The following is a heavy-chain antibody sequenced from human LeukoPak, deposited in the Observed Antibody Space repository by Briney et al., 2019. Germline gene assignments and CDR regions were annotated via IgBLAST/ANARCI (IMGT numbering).Heavy chain of an antibody. V-gene: IGHV1-46*01. CDR3: ARGGRDGYIDF. Sequence: ASVKVSFKASGYTFTIYDINWVRQAPGQGLEWMGIINPSGGSTSYAQKFQGRVTMTRDTSTSTVYMELSSLRSEDTAAYYCARGGRDGYIDFWGQGTLVTVSS. D-gene: IGHD5-24*01. J-gene: IGHJ4*02. CDR2: INPSGGST. CDR1: GYTFTIYD.